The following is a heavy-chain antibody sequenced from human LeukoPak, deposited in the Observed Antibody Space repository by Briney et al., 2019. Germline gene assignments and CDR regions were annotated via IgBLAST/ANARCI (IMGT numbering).Heavy chain of an antibody. J-gene: IGHJ5*02. V-gene: IGHV3-9*01. CDR1: GFTFDDYA. CDR2: ISWNSGSI. CDR3: AKDMRSYPSSWFDP. D-gene: IGHD1-26*01. Sequence: GGSLRLSCAASGFTFDDYAMHWVRQAPGKGLEWVSGISWNSGSIGYADSVKGRFTISRDNAKNSLYLQMNSLRAEDTALYYCAKDMRSYPSSWFDPWGQGTLVTVSS.